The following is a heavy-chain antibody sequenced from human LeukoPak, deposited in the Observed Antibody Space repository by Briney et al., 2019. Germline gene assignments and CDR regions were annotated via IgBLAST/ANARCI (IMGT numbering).Heavy chain of an antibody. D-gene: IGHD6-13*01. V-gene: IGHV5-51*01. CDR3: ARRTAAAYFDY. J-gene: IGHJ4*02. CDR1: GYTFTSYW. Sequence: GESLKISCKGSGYTFTSYWMGWVLQMPGIGLEWMGIIYPGDSDTRYSPSFQGQVTISADKSISTAYLQWSSLKASDTAMYYCARRTAAAYFDYWGQGTLVTVSS. CDR2: IYPGDSDT.